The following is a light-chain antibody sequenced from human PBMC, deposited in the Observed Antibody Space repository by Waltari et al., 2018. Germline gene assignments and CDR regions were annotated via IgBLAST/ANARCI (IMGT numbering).Light chain of an antibody. Sequence: IVLTQSPGTLSLSPGERATLSCRASQSVNIYLAWYQQKPGQAPRLLIYHTSTRAAGIPDRFSGSGYGTDFSLTISGLEPEDFAVYYCQHYKNLPVSFGQGTKVEIK. V-gene: IGKV3-20*01. CDR3: QHYKNLPVS. CDR1: QSVNIY. J-gene: IGKJ1*01. CDR2: HTS.